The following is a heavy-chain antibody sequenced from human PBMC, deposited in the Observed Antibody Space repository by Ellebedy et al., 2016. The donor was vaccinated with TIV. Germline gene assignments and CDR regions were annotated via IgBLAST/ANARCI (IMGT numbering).Heavy chain of an antibody. Sequence: SETLSLTXTVSGGSISSYYWSWIRQPPGKGLEWIGYIYYSGSTNYNPSLKSRVTISVDTSKNQFSLKLSSVTAADTAVYYCARVYSGYENSDYWGQGTLVTVSS. CDR1: GGSISSYY. D-gene: IGHD5-12*01. CDR2: IYYSGST. CDR3: ARVYSGYENSDY. V-gene: IGHV4-59*01. J-gene: IGHJ4*02.